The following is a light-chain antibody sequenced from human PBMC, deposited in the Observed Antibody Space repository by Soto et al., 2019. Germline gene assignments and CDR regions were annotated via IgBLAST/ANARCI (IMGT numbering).Light chain of an antibody. Sequence: QSVLTQPPSASGSPGQSVTISCTGTSSDVGGYDYVSWYQQHPGKVPKLMIYEVSKRPSGVPDRFSGSKSGNTASLTVSGLQAEDEADYYCSSYAGSKTVLFGGGTKLTVL. J-gene: IGLJ3*02. V-gene: IGLV2-8*01. CDR1: SSDVGGYDY. CDR3: SSYAGSKTVL. CDR2: EVS.